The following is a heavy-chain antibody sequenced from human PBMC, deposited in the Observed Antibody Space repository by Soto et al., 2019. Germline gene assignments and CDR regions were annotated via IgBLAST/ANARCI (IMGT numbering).Heavy chain of an antibody. Sequence: QVQLQESGPGLLKPSGTLSLTCTVSGDSMSSSNWWNWVRQPPGKGLEWIGEAHHSGRTNYNPSLKSRVTISVDRSQNLFSLKLASVAAXXXXXXXXXXXXXTALDYWGQGILVTVSS. V-gene: IGHV4-4*02. CDR3: XXXXXTALDY. CDR2: AHHSGRT. J-gene: IGHJ4*02. CDR1: GDSMSSSNW.